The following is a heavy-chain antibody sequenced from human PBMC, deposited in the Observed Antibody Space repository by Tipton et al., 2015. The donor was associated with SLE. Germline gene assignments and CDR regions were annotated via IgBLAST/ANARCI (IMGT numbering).Heavy chain of an antibody. CDR1: GFTFSTYS. V-gene: IGHV3-30-3*01. CDR2: ISYDGNNK. Sequence: SLRLSCEASGFTFSTYSFHWVRQTPAKGLEWVAVISYDGNNKYYAYSVKGRFTISRDNSKNTLYLQMNSLRAEDTAVYYCAKVRSSSPGFDYWGQGTLVTVSS. CDR3: AKVRSSSPGFDY. D-gene: IGHD6-6*01. J-gene: IGHJ4*02.